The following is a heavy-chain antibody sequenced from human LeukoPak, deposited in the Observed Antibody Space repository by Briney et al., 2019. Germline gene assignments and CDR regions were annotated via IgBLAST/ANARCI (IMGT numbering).Heavy chain of an antibody. CDR3: ARAPVGAVDY. CDR2: INPSGGST. Sequence: ASVKVSCKASGYTFTSYYMHWVRQAPGQELEWMGIINPSGGSTTYAQKFQGRVTMTRDMSTSTVYMELSSLRSEDTAVYYCARAPVGAVDYWGQGTLVTVSS. CDR1: GYTFTSYY. D-gene: IGHD1-26*01. J-gene: IGHJ4*02. V-gene: IGHV1-46*01.